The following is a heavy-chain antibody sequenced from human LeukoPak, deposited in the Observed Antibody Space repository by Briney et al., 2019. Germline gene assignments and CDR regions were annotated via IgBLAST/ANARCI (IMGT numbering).Heavy chain of an antibody. CDR2: IYHSGST. CDR3: ARYWLGMATKTDWYFDL. D-gene: IGHD5-24*01. Sequence: PSETLSLTCAVYGGSFSGYYWSWIRQPPGKGLEWIGEIYHSGSTNYNPSLKSRVTISVDTSKNQFSLKLSSVTAADTAVYYCARYWLGMATKTDWYFDLWGRGTLVTVSS. V-gene: IGHV4-34*01. CDR1: GGSFSGYY. J-gene: IGHJ2*01.